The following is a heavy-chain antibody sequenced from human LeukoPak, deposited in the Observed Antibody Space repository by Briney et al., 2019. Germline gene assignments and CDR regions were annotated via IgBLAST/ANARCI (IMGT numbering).Heavy chain of an antibody. CDR3: ARDQPSSWYYFDY. Sequence: GGSLRLSCAASGFTFSSYYMNWVRQAPGRGLEWVSSISSTSSYIYYADSVKGRFTISRDNAKNSLYLQMNSLRAEDTAVYYCARDQPSSWYYFDYWGQGTLVTVSS. V-gene: IGHV3-21*01. CDR2: ISSTSSYI. D-gene: IGHD6-13*01. J-gene: IGHJ4*02. CDR1: GFTFSSYY.